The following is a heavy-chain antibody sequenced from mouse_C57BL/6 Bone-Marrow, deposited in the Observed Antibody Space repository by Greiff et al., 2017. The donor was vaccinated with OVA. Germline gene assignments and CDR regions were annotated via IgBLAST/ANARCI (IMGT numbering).Heavy chain of an antibody. Sequence: QVHVKQPGAELVKPGASVKLSCKASGYTFTSYWMHWVKQRPGQGLEWIGMIHPNSGSTNYNEKFKSKATLTVDKSSSTAYMQLSSLTSEDSAVYYCARGGLAYWGQGTLVTVSA. V-gene: IGHV1-64*01. J-gene: IGHJ3*01. CDR1: GYTFTSYW. CDR3: ARGGLAY. CDR2: IHPNSGST.